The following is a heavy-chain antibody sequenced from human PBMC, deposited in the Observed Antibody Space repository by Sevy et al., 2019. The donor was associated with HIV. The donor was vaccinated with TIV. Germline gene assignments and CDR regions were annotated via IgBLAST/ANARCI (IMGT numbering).Heavy chain of an antibody. CDR1: GGSISSYF. CDR2: IYFTGNT. Sequence: SETLSLTCSVSGGSISSYFWTWVRQSPGKGLEWIGYIYFTGNTDYSPSLKSRVTLSLDTSKSQFSLTLKSVTAADTAIYFSARDSTTRPRVLDYWGQRTLVTVSS. D-gene: IGHD1-1*01. CDR3: ARDSTTRPRVLDY. V-gene: IGHV4-59*01. J-gene: IGHJ4*02.